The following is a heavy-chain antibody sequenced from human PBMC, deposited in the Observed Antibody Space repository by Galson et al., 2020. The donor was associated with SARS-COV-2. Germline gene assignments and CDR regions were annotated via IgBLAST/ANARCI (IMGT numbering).Heavy chain of an antibody. D-gene: IGHD6-19*01. CDR2: ISSNGGNT. CDR3: AKSVSGWFVVPDS. J-gene: IGHJ4*02. CDR1: GFSFSSYA. V-gene: IGHV3-23*01. Sequence: GGSLRLSCAAAGFSFSSYAMTWVRQAPGKGLEWVSGISSNGGNTDYADSVKGRFTISRDSAKNTLYLQINSLRAEDTAVYYCAKSVSGWFVVPDSWGQGTLVTVSS.